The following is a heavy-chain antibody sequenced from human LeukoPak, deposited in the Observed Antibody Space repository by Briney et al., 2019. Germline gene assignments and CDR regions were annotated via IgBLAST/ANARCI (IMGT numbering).Heavy chain of an antibody. J-gene: IGHJ2*01. Sequence: SETLSLTCAVSGGSISSGGYSWSWIRQPPGKGLEWIGYIYHSGSTYYNPSLKSRVTISVDRSKNQFSLKLSSVTAADTAVYYCARGYCSGGSCYSSIPYWYFDLWGRGTLVTVSS. CDR3: ARGYCSGGSCYSSIPYWYFDL. V-gene: IGHV4-30-2*01. CDR2: IYHSGST. D-gene: IGHD2-15*01. CDR1: GGSISSGGYS.